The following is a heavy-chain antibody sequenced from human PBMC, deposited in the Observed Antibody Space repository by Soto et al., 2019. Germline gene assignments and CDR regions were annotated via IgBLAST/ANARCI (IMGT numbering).Heavy chain of an antibody. V-gene: IGHV1-69*02. CDR2: IIPILGIA. CDR3: CKITGAEGGGADY. Sequence: QVQLVQSGAEVKKPGSSVKVSCKASGGTFISYPISWVRQAPGQGLEWMGRIIPILGIASYAQKFQGRVTITADKSTRTTYKGLSRPRFEETGGEFFCKITGAEGGGADYWGQGTLVTVSS. D-gene: IGHD1-20*01. CDR1: GGTFISYP. J-gene: IGHJ4*02.